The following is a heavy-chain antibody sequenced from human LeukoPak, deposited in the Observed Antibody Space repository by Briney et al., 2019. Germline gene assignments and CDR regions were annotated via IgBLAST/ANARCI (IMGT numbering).Heavy chain of an antibody. J-gene: IGHJ4*02. CDR1: GYAFTSYD. D-gene: IGHD4-17*01. CDR3: ARGPTRFDDYGDYHFDY. V-gene: IGHV1-8*01. Sequence: GASVKVSCKASGYAFTSYDINWVRQATGQGLEWMGWMNPNSGNTGYAQKFQGRVTMTRNTSISTAYMELSSLRSEDTAVYYCARGPTRFDDYGDYHFDYWGQGTLVTVSS. CDR2: MNPNSGNT.